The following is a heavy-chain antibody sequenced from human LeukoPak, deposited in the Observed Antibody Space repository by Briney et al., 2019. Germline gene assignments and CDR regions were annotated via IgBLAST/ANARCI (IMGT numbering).Heavy chain of an antibody. Sequence: GGSLRLSCAASGFTFSSYAMSWVRQAPGKGLEWVSYISSSGSTIYYADSVKGRFTISRDNAKNSLYLQMNSLRAEDTAVYYCARGDKLGLFDYWGQGTLVTVSS. V-gene: IGHV3-48*04. CDR3: ARGDKLGLFDY. J-gene: IGHJ4*02. CDR2: ISSSGSTI. D-gene: IGHD3-3*02. CDR1: GFTFSSYA.